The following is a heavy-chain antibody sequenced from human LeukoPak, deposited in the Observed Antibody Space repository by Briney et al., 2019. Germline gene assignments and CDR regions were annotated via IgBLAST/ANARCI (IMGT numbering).Heavy chain of an antibody. D-gene: IGHD3-22*01. J-gene: IGHJ4*02. V-gene: IGHV4-59*04. CDR3: ARRGYDSSGYYYLV. Sequence: SETLSLTCTVSGGSISSYYWSWIRQPPGKGLEWIGYIYYSGSTYYNPSLKSRVTISVDTSKNQFSLKLSSVTAADTAVYYCARRGYDSSGYYYLVWGQGTLVTVSS. CDR1: GGSISSYY. CDR2: IYYSGST.